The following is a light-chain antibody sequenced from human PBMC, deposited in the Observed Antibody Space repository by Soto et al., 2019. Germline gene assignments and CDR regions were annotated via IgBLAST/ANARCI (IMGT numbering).Light chain of an antibody. J-gene: IGKJ3*01. CDR2: AAS. CDR1: QTISIY. Sequence: DIQMTQSPSSLSASVGDTVTVTCRASQTISIYLNWYQHKPGRAPRLLIYAASTLQSGVPSRFSGSGSGTEFTLTISSLQPDDFATYCCQPSYGIYPFGPGTKVDMK. V-gene: IGKV1-39*01. CDR3: QPSYGIYP.